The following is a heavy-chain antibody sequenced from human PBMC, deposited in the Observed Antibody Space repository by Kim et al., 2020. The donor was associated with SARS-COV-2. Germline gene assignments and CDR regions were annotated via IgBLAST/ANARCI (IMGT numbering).Heavy chain of an antibody. Sequence: GGSLRLSCAASGCTFRRYWMYWVRQVPGKGLRWVSMVSGDGTTTHYADSGQGQFTISRDKAKNTVLLQMNSLRAEDTAVYFCARQWESSSWATMGCWVQGTLVTVS. CDR2: VSGDGTTT. CDR1: GCTFRRYW. D-gene: IGHD6-13*01. CDR3: ARQWESSSWATMGC. J-gene: IGHJ4*02. V-gene: IGHV3-74*01.